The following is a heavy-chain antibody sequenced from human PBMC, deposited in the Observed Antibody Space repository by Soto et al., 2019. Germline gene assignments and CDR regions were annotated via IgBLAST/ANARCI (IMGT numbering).Heavy chain of an antibody. CDR2: IMPIFGTA. Sequence: QVQLVQSGAEVKKPGSSVKVSCKASGGTFSSYAISWVRQAPGQGLEWMGGIMPIFGTANYAQKFQGRVTITADESTSTAYVELSSLRSEDTAVYYCARGQDVDTAMVMRNGEYYFDYWGQGTLVTVSS. D-gene: IGHD5-18*01. CDR3: ARGQDVDTAMVMRNGEYYFDY. CDR1: GGTFSSYA. V-gene: IGHV1-69*01. J-gene: IGHJ4*02.